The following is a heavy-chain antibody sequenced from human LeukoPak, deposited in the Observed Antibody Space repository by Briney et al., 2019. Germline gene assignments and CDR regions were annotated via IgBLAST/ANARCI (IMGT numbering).Heavy chain of an antibody. V-gene: IGHV3-23*01. CDR2: ISGSGGST. CDR3: ARAGKAAAFDY. Sequence: TGGSLRLSCAASGFKFDDYGMSWVRQAPGKGLEWVSSISGSGGSTDYADSVKGRFTLSRGNFENTLYLHMSSLRADDTAIYYCARAGKAAAFDYWGQGTLVTVSS. CDR1: GFKFDDYG. D-gene: IGHD2-15*01. J-gene: IGHJ4*02.